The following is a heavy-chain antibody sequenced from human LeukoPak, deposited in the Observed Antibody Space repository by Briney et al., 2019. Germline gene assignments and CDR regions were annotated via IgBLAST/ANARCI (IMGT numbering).Heavy chain of an antibody. CDR1: GDSLRGYY. D-gene: IGHD6-25*01. CDR2: LYHTGST. CDR3: ARIMNDSAYLYYGLDV. V-gene: IGHV4-59*07. Sequence: SDSLSLTRAVSGDSLRGYYWSCIRHPPGEGLEGIGYLYHTGSTNYNTSLTSRVTLSLEESRQQFSLKLSSVTAADTAVYYCARIMNDSAYLYYGLDVWGQGTTVTVSS. J-gene: IGHJ6*02.